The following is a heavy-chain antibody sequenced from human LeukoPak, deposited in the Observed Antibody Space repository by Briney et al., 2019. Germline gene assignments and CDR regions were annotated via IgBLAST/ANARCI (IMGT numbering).Heavy chain of an antibody. J-gene: IGHJ5*02. V-gene: IGHV1-69*13. CDR2: MIPIFGTA. CDR3: ARAPIQTSAFNWFDP. Sequence: ASVKVSCKASGGTVTSYGISWVRQAPGQGLEWRGGMIPIFGTANYAQKFQGRVRITADESTRTAYMELSSLRSEDAAVYYCARAPIQTSAFNWFDPWGQGTLVTVSS. CDR1: GGTVTSYG.